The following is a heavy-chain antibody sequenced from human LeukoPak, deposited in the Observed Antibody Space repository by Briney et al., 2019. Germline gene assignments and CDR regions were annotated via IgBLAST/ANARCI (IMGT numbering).Heavy chain of an antibody. CDR2: IKSKTDGGTT. Sequence: GGSLRLSCAASGFTFSSYWMHWVRQAPGKGLEWVGRIKSKTDGGTTDYAAPVKGRFTISRDDSKNTLYLQMNSLKTEDTAVYYCTTGLMITFGGVIVSTDYWGQGTLVTVSS. CDR1: GFTFSSYW. J-gene: IGHJ4*02. V-gene: IGHV3-15*01. CDR3: TTGLMITFGGVIVSTDY. D-gene: IGHD3-16*02.